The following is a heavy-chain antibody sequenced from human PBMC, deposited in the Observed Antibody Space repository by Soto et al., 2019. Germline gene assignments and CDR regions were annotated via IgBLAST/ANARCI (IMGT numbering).Heavy chain of an antibody. V-gene: IGHV3-48*02. D-gene: IGHD5-18*01. CDR1: GFTFCSYS. Sequence: EVQLVESGGGLVQPGESLRLSCAASGFTFCSYSLNWVRQAPGKGLEWVSYISTSSSNIYYADSVKGRFTISRDNANNSLYLQMNSLRDGDTAVYYCARDWYSNALAPDAFDIWGQGTMVIVSS. J-gene: IGHJ3*02. CDR2: ISTSSSNI. CDR3: ARDWYSNALAPDAFDI.